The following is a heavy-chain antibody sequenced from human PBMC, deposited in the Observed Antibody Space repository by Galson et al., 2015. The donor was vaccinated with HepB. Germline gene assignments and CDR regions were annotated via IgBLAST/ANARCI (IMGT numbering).Heavy chain of an antibody. CDR3: AKDQNGDFWSGYYRGYFDY. CDR1: GFTFSSYA. D-gene: IGHD3-3*01. Sequence: SLRLSCAASGFTFSSYAMSWDRQAPGKGLEWVSAISGSGGSTYYADSVKGRFTISRDNSKNTLYLQMNSLRAEDTAVYYCAKDQNGDFWSGYYRGYFDYWGQGTLVTVSS. CDR2: ISGSGGST. J-gene: IGHJ4*02. V-gene: IGHV3-23*01.